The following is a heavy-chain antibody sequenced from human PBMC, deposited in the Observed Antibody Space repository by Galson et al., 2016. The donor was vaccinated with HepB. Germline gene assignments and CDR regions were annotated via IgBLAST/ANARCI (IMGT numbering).Heavy chain of an antibody. V-gene: IGHV3-23*01. D-gene: IGHD3-22*01. Sequence: SLRLSCAASGFTFSRYAMSWVRQAPGKGLEWVSGISGSGGDTYYADSVKGRFTISRDNSKNTLYLQMNSLRAEDTAVYYCAKDSGSMIVVATTLNYWGQGTLATVSS. CDR1: GFTFSRYA. CDR2: ISGSGGDT. CDR3: AKDSGSMIVVATTLNY. J-gene: IGHJ4*02.